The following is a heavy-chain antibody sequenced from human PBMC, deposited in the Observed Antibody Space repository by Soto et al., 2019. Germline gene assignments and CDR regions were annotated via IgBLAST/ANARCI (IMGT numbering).Heavy chain of an antibody. CDR3: ARNRDGYNYGAFGM. CDR2: INPATGNT. J-gene: IGHJ3*02. Sequence: ASVKVSCKASGYTFTSYGISWVRQAPGQGLEWMGWINPATGNTKYSQNLQGRVTITRDTSATTAYMDLSSLRSEDTAVYYCARNRDGYNYGAFGMWGQGTMVTVSS. CDR1: GYTFTSYG. D-gene: IGHD5-12*01. V-gene: IGHV1-18*01.